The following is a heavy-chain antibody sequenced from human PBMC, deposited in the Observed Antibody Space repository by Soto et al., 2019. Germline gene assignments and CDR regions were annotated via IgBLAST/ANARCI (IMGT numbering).Heavy chain of an antibody. D-gene: IGHD5-12*01. V-gene: IGHV4-31*03. J-gene: IGHJ4*02. CDR1: GGSISSGAYF. CDR3: ARVKATLYRHYYFDY. CDR2: VYYSGST. Sequence: SETLSLTCSVSGGSISSGAYFWSWIRQHPGRGLEWIGYVYYSGSTYYNPSLKSRVTISIDTSKNQFSLKLRSLTAADTAVYFCARVKATLYRHYYFDYWGQGTPVTVSS.